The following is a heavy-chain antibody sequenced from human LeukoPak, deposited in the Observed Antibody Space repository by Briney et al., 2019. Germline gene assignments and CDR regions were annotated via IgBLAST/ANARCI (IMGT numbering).Heavy chain of an antibody. J-gene: IGHJ4*02. D-gene: IGHD3-22*01. CDR2: ISYDGGNK. CDR3: AKDPHNYYDSSAYGNYFDY. V-gene: IGHV3-30*18. CDR1: GFTFATYA. Sequence: TGGSLRLSCAASGFTFATYAMSWVRQAPGKGLEWVAVISYDGGNKYYADSVKGRFTISRDNSRNTLYLQMNSLRAEDTALYYCAKDPHNYYDSSAYGNYFDYWGQGTLVTVSS.